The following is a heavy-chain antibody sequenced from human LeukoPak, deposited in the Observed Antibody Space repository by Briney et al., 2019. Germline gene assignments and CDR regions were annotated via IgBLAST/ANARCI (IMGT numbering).Heavy chain of an antibody. CDR2: ISSSGSTI. Sequence: GGSLRLSCAASGFTFSDYYMSWIRQAPGKGLEWVSYISSSGSTIYYADSVKGRFTISRDNAKNSLYLQMNSLRAEDTAVYYCARDHKAREVVPAAIWGQGTLVSVSS. CDR3: ARDHKAREVVPAAI. J-gene: IGHJ4*02. D-gene: IGHD2-2*01. V-gene: IGHV3-11*01. CDR1: GFTFSDYY.